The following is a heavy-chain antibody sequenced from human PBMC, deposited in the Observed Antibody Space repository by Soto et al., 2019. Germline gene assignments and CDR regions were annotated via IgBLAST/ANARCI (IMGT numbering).Heavy chain of an antibody. J-gene: IGHJ4*02. CDR1: GFTFSSYA. CDR3: AKDGFITMVRGVKDL. D-gene: IGHD3-10*01. Sequence: GGSLRLSCASSGFTFSSYAMSWVRQATGKGLEWVSAISGSGGSTYYADSVKGRFTISRDNSKNTLYLQMNSLRAEDTAVYYCAKDGFITMVRGVKDLWGQGTLVTVSS. CDR2: ISGSGGST. V-gene: IGHV3-23*01.